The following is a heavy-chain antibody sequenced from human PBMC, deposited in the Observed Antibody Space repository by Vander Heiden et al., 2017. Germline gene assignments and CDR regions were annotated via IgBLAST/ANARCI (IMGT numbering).Heavy chain of an antibody. D-gene: IGHD6-25*01. CDR2: ISGSGDHT. CDR3: AKESAAPVNWFDP. Sequence: EVQLLESGGGLVQPGGSLRPSCVVSAFTFSTEARAWVRQAPGKGLEWVSTISGSGDHTYYADAVKGRFTMSRDNSNNILYLHMKSLRAEDTAVYYCAKESAAPVNWFDPWGQGTLVTVSS. V-gene: IGHV3-23*01. J-gene: IGHJ5*02. CDR1: AFTFSTEA.